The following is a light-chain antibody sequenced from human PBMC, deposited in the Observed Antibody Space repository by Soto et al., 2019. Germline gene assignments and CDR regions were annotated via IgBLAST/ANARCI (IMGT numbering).Light chain of an antibody. Sequence: QSVLTQPPSASGTPGQRVTISCSGSSSNVGSNTVNWYQQVPGTAPKVLIFGNNQRPSGVPDRFSGSKSGTSASLDISGLQSEDEADYYCAVWDKSLNGWMFGGGTKLTVL. J-gene: IGLJ3*02. CDR2: GNN. CDR1: SSNVGSNT. CDR3: AVWDKSLNGWM. V-gene: IGLV1-44*01.